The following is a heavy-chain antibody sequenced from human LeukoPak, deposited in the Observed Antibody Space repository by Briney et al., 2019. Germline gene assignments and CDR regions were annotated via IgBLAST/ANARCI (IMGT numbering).Heavy chain of an antibody. D-gene: IGHD3-10*01. CDR2: IRYDGSNK. Sequence: GGSLRLSCAASGFTFSSYGMHWVRQAPGKGLEWVTFIRYDGSNKYYADSVKGRFTISRDNSKKTLYLQMNSLIAEDTAVFYCARARRSGGITMIRGVKDRGWFDSWGQGILVTVSS. CDR1: GFTFSSYG. V-gene: IGHV3-30*02. CDR3: ARARRSGGITMIRGVKDRGWFDS. J-gene: IGHJ5*01.